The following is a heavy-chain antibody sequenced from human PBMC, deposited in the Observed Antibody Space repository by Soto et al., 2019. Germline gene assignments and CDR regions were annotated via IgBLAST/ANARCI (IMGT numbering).Heavy chain of an antibody. J-gene: IGHJ4*02. Sequence: SETLSLTCTVSGGSISSYYWSWIRQPPGKGLEWIGYIYYSGSTNYNPSLKSRVTISVDTSKNQFSLKLSSVTAADTAVYYCAIYDFWSGYYFDYWGQGTLVNVSS. CDR3: AIYDFWSGYYFDY. V-gene: IGHV4-59*01. D-gene: IGHD3-3*01. CDR1: GGSISSYY. CDR2: IYYSGST.